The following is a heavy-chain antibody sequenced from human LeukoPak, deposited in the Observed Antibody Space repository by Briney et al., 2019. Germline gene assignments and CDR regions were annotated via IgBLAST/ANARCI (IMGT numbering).Heavy chain of an antibody. V-gene: IGHV3-30-3*01. Sequence: GRSLRLSCAASGFTFSSYAMHWVHQAPGKGLEWVAVISYDGSNKYYADSVKGRFTISRDNSKNTLYLQMNSLRAEDTAVYYCARGRPQGSHGMDVWDQGTTVTVSS. CDR1: GFTFSSYA. CDR2: ISYDGSNK. D-gene: IGHD5-24*01. CDR3: ARGRPQGSHGMDV. J-gene: IGHJ6*02.